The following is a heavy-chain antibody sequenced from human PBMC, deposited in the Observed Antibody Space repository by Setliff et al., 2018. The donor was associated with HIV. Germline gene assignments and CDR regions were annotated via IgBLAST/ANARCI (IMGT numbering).Heavy chain of an antibody. CDR1: GYNFRRFY. CDR2: IYPGDSDT. V-gene: IGHV5-51*01. J-gene: IGHJ5*02. CDR3: ARAPNSPYYSNVWYADH. D-gene: IGHD3-22*01. Sequence: GESLKISCKTSGYNFRRFYIAWVRQMPGQGLEWMGIIYPGDSDTRYSPSFQGQVTVSADKSIGTAYLQWNSLKASDTALYFCARAPNSPYYSNVWYADHWGQGTLVTVS.